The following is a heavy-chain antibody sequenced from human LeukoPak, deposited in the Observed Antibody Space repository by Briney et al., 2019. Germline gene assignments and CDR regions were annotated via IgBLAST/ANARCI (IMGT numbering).Heavy chain of an antibody. J-gene: IGHJ4*02. D-gene: IGHD4-23*01. CDR1: GYTFSSYY. Sequence: APVKVSCKASGYTFSSYYMHWVRQAPGQGLEWVGLINPTGDSTNYAQNFRGRVTMTRDTSTSTVYMDLSSLRSEDTAVYYCARGASGGYFDYWGQGTLVTVSS. CDR3: ARGASGGYFDY. CDR2: INPTGDST. V-gene: IGHV1-46*01.